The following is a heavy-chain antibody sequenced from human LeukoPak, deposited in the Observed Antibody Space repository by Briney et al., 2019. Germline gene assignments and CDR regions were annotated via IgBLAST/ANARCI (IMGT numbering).Heavy chain of an antibody. CDR1: GGSFSGYY. CDR3: ARTPDWSSDNWFDP. V-gene: IGHV4-34*01. CDR2: INHSGST. D-gene: IGHD3-9*01. J-gene: IGHJ5*02. Sequence: PSETLSLTCAVYGGSFSGYYWSWIRQPPGKGLEWIGEINHSGSTNYNPSLKSRVTISVDTSKNHISLRLSSVTAADTAVYYCARTPDWSSDNWFDPWGQGTLVTVSS.